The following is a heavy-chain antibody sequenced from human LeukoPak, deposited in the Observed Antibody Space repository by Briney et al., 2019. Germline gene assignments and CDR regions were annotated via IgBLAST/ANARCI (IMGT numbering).Heavy chain of an antibody. CDR3: AREDSYYYGSGSYPFDY. Sequence: GGSLRLSCAASGFPFSSYSMNWVRQATGKGLEWVSFISSSSSYIYYADSVKGRFTISRDNAKNSLYLQMNSLRAEDTAVYYCAREDSYYYGSGSYPFDYRGQGTLVTVSS. CDR2: ISSSSSYI. D-gene: IGHD3-10*01. V-gene: IGHV3-21*04. CDR1: GFPFSSYS. J-gene: IGHJ4*02.